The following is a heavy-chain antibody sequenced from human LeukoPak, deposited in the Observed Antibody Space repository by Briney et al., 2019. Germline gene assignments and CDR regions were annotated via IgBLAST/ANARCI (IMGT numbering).Heavy chain of an antibody. CDR1: GGSFSTYY. D-gene: IGHD4-11*01. V-gene: IGHV4-34*01. Sequence: SETLSLTCAVYGGSFSTYYWSWIRQPPGKGLEWIGEITHSGSTNYNPSLKSRVTISVDTSKSQFSLKLTSVTTADTAVYYCARLTTGDYWGQGTLVTVSS. CDR3: ARLTTGDY. CDR2: ITHSGST. J-gene: IGHJ4*02.